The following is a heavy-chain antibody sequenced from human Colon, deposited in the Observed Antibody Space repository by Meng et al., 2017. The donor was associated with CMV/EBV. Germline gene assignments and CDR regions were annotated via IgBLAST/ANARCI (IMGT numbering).Heavy chain of an antibody. J-gene: IGHJ4*02. CDR2: INPNSGGT. V-gene: IGHV1-2*02. D-gene: IGHD3-9*01. CDR1: GYTFTAYY. CDR3: AREPSSYDILTGYYKVYFDY. Sequence: ASVKVSCKASGYTFTAYYMHWVRQAPGQGLEWMGWINPNSGGTNYAQKFQGRVTMTRDTSISTAYMELSRLVSDDTAIYYCAREPSSYDILTGYYKVYFDYWGQGTLVTVSS.